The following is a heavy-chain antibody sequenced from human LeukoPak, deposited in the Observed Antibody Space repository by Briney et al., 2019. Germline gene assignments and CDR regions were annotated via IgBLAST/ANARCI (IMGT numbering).Heavy chain of an antibody. CDR3: ARWRTGYCFDY. V-gene: IGHV4-59*01. CDR2: IYYSGST. D-gene: IGHD3/OR15-3a*01. J-gene: IGHJ4*02. CDR1: GGSISSYH. Sequence: SETLSLTCTVSGGSISSYHWSWIRQPPGKGLEWIGYIYYSGSTNYNPSLKSRVTISVDTSKNQFSLKLNSVSAADTAVYYCARWRTGYCFDYWGQGTLVTVSS.